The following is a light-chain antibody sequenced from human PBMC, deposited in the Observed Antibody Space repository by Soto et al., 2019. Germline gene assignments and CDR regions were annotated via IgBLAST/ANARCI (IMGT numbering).Light chain of an antibody. Sequence: QSALTQPRSVSGSPGQSVTVSCIGTSSDVGDYNSVSWYQQHPGKAPKLMIYDVSKRPSGVPDRFSGSKSGNTASLTISGLQAEDEADSYCCSYVGSYSYVFGIGTKLTVL. CDR3: CSYVGSYSYV. J-gene: IGLJ1*01. CDR2: DVS. CDR1: SSDVGDYNS. V-gene: IGLV2-11*01.